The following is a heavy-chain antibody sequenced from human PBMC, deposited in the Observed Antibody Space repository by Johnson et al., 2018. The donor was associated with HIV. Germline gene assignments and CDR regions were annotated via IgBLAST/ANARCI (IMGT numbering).Heavy chain of an antibody. CDR3: ARAGGTGTAYDAFDM. CDR1: GFTFSNYD. Sequence: VQLVESGGDWVQRGGSLKLSCAASGFTFSNYDIHWVRQATGKGLEWVSTMGTAGDTYYAGSVKGRFTVSRENAKNSLYLQMNSLRAGDTAVYYCARAGGTGTAYDAFDMCGQGTMVTVSS. CDR2: MGTAGDT. D-gene: IGHD1-7*01. V-gene: IGHV3-13*01. J-gene: IGHJ3*02.